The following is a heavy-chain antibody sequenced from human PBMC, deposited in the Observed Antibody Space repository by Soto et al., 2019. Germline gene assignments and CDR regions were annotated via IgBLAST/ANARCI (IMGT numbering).Heavy chain of an antibody. J-gene: IGHJ4*02. V-gene: IGHV1-3*05. CDR2: INAGNGNT. CDR3: ARVTGWYFPDY. CDR1: GYTFTSYA. D-gene: IGHD6-19*01. Sequence: QVQLVQSGAEEKKPGASVKVSCKASGYTFTSYAMHWVRQAPGQRLEWMGWINAGNGNTKYSQKFQGRVTITRDTSASTAYMELSSLRSEDTAVYYWARVTGWYFPDYWGQGTLVTVSS.